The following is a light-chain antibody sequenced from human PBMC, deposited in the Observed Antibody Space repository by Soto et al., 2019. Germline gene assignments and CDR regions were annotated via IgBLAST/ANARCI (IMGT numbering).Light chain of an antibody. CDR3: AAWDDSLSGYV. J-gene: IGLJ1*01. CDR1: SSNIGGDY. Sequence: QSVLTQPPSASGTPGQRVTISCSGSSSNIGGDYVSWYQQLPGTAPKVLIYRNNQRPSGVPDRFSGSKSGTSASLAISGLRSDDEADYYCAAWDDSLSGYVFGTGTKVTVL. V-gene: IGLV1-47*01. CDR2: RNN.